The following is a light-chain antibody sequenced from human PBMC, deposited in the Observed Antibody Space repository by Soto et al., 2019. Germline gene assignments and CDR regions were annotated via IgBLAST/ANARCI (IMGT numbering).Light chain of an antibody. CDR3: QHYNSYSEA. CDR2: AAS. V-gene: IGKV1-17*01. J-gene: IGKJ1*01. CDR1: QAIRTA. Sequence: IQLTQSPSSLYASVGDRVTITCRASQAIRTALGWYQQKPGKVPKLLIYAASILQSGVPSRFSGSGSGTEITLTISSLQPDDFATYYCQHYNSYSEAFGQGTKVDIK.